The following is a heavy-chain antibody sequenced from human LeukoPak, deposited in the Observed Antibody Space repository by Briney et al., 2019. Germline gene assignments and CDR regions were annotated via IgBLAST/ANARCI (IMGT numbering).Heavy chain of an antibody. CDR2: IYHSGST. D-gene: IGHD6-6*01. CDR3: ARDGADSSSFFDY. CDR1: GGSISSGGYY. V-gene: IGHV4-30-2*01. Sequence: SETLSLTCTVSGGSISSGGYYWSWIRQPPGKGLEWIGYIYHSGSTYYNPSLKSRVTISVDRSKNQFSLKLSSVTAADTAVYYCARDGADSSSFFDYWGQGTLVTVSS. J-gene: IGHJ4*02.